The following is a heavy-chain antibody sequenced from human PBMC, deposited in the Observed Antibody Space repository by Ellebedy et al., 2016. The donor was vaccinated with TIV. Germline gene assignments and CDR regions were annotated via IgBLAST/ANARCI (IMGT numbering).Heavy chain of an antibody. Sequence: SETLSLXXAVYGGSFSDYYWSWIRQSPGKGLEWIGEINHSGSTKYNPSLKSRVTISVDKSKNQFSLNLSSVTAADTAVYYCAREMLAQYDYWGQGTLVTVSS. CDR2: INHSGST. CDR3: AREMLAQYDY. CDR1: GGSFSDYY. J-gene: IGHJ4*02. V-gene: IGHV4-34*01. D-gene: IGHD3-10*02.